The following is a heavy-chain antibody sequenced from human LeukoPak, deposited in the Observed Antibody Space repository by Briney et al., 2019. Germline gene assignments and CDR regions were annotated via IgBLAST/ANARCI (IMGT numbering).Heavy chain of an antibody. CDR1: GYTFTSYA. D-gene: IGHD6-13*01. Sequence: ASVKVSCKASGYTFTSYAMHWVRQAPGQGLEWMGGIIPIFGTANYAQKFQGRVTITADESTSTAYMELSSLRSEDTAVYYCARGVAAAGTELGYWGQGTLVTVSS. V-gene: IGHV1-69*13. J-gene: IGHJ4*02. CDR3: ARGVAAAGTELGY. CDR2: IIPIFGTA.